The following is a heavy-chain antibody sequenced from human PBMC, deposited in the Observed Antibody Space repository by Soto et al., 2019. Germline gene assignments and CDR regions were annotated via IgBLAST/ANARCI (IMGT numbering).Heavy chain of an antibody. CDR1: GGTFSSYA. D-gene: IGHD2-2*01. CDR2: IIPILGIA. Sequence: ASVKVSCKASGGTFSSYAISWVRQAPGQGLEGMGGIIPILGIANYAQKFQGRVTITADKSTSTAYMELISLRSEDAAVYYCACWYCSSPSCQYGGNWFDPWGQGTLVTVSS. V-gene: IGHV1-69*10. J-gene: IGHJ5*02. CDR3: ACWYCSSPSCQYGGNWFDP.